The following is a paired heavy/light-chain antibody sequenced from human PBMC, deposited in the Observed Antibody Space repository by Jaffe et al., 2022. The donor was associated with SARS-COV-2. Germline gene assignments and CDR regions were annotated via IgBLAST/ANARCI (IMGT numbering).Heavy chain of an antibody. Sequence: QVQLVESGGDVVQPGKSLRLSCAASGFSFSSYGIHWVRQSPDKGLEWVAFISYDGSTEYYGDSVQGRFTVSRENSRNTVYLQMGTLRSEDTAVYYCAKESWLNNRAYPSHWGQGTRVTVSS. V-gene: IGHV3-30*18. CDR2: ISYDGSTE. D-gene: IGHD3-16*01. J-gene: IGHJ4*02. CDR1: GFSFSSYG. CDR3: AKESWLNNRAYPSH.
Light chain of an antibody. Sequence: EVVMTQSPATLSVSPGERATLSCRASESIGRALAWFQQKPGQAPRLLIYGASSRATGIPARFSGSGSETEFTLTISSLQSEDFAVYYCQQYDNWPPYSFGQGTRVEIK. CDR2: GAS. CDR3: QQYDNWPPYS. J-gene: IGKJ2*03. CDR1: ESIGRA. V-gene: IGKV3-15*01.